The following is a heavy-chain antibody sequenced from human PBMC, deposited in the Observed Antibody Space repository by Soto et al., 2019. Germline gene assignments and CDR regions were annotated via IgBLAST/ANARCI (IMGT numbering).Heavy chain of an antibody. CDR3: ARGGTPIDY. CDR1: GYDFSSYA. CDR2: INIGSGRT. V-gene: IGHV1-3*04. Sequence: ASVKVSCKTSGYDFSSYAMHWVRQAPGQRLEWMGWINIGSGRTEYSQNLQDRITITRDTSASTVYMDLSSLKSEDTSVYYCARGGTPIDYWGQGTLVTVSS. D-gene: IGHD3-16*01. J-gene: IGHJ4*02.